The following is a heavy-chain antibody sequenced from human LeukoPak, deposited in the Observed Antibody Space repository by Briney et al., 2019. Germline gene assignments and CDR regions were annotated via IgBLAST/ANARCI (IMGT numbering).Heavy chain of an antibody. V-gene: IGHV3-48*02. J-gene: IGHJ6*02. CDR1: GFTFSSYS. D-gene: IGHD3-9*01. CDR3: ARARGDYDILTGSYYYYGMDV. CDR2: ISSSSSTI. Sequence: QPGGSLRLSCAASGFTFSSYSMNWVRQAPGKGLEWVSYISSSSSTIYYADSVKGRFTISRDNAKNSLYLQMNSLRDEDTAVYYCARARGDYDILTGSYYYYGMDVWGQGTTVTVSS.